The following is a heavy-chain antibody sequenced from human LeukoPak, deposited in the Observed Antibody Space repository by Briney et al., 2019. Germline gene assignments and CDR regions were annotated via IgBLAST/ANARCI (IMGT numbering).Heavy chain of an antibody. CDR2: IYYSGST. V-gene: IGHV4-59*01. CDR3: ARGVDGWLIDY. D-gene: IGHD5-12*01. J-gene: IGHJ4*02. CDR1: GGSFSGYY. Sequence: PSETLSLTCAVYGGSFSGYYWSWIRQPPGKGLEWIGYIYYSGSTNYNPSLKSRVTISVDTSKNRFSLKLSSVTAADTAVYYCARGVDGWLIDYWGQGTLVTVSS.